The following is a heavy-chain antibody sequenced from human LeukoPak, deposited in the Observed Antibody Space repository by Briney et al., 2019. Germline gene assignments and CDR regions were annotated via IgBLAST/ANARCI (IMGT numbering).Heavy chain of an antibody. Sequence: PSETLSLTCTVSGGSISSYYWNWIRQPPGKGLEWIGYIYYSGSTNYNPSLKSRVTISVDTSKNQFSLKLSSVTAADTAVYYCARNRGGPSIVATIIGGFDYWGQGTLVTVSS. V-gene: IGHV4-59*08. J-gene: IGHJ4*02. D-gene: IGHD5-12*01. CDR3: ARNRGGPSIVATIIGGFDY. CDR2: IYYSGST. CDR1: GGSISSYY.